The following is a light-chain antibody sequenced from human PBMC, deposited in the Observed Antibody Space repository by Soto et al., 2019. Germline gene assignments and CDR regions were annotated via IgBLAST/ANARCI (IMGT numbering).Light chain of an antibody. CDR3: QQSCSSRT. CDR1: EGVSSGY. V-gene: IGKV3-20*01. J-gene: IGKJ1*01. Sequence: EVVLTQSPGTLSLYPGERATLSCRASEGVSSGYLAWYQQKPGQAPRLLVYGASSRATGIPDRFSGSGSGTNFTLTISRLERDDFAVYYCQQSCSSRTSAQGTKVDI. CDR2: GAS.